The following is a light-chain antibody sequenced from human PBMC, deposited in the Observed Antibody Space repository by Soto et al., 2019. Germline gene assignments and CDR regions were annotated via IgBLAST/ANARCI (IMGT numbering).Light chain of an antibody. Sequence: EIVLTQSPATLSLSPGERATLSCRASQSVSSYLAWYQQKPGQAPRLLIYDASNRATGIPARFSGSGSGTYFTLTISSLEPEDVAVYDCQQRSNWHRTFGQGTKVEIK. CDR3: QQRSNWHRT. CDR2: DAS. J-gene: IGKJ1*01. CDR1: QSVSSY. V-gene: IGKV3-11*01.